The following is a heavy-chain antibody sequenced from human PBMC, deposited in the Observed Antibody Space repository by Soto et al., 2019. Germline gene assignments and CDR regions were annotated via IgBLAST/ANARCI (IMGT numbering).Heavy chain of an antibody. V-gene: IGHV3-21*01. D-gene: IGHD3-9*01. J-gene: IGHJ4*02. CDR2: ISSSSSFI. Sequence: EVQLVESGGGLVKPGGSLRLSCAASGFTFSSYSMNWVRQAPGKGLEWVSSISSSSSFIYYADSVKGRFTISRDNAKNSLYLQMNSLRAEDTAMFYCARSYDIFTGYSGFDYWGQGTRVTVSS. CDR1: GFTFSSYS. CDR3: ARSYDIFTGYSGFDY.